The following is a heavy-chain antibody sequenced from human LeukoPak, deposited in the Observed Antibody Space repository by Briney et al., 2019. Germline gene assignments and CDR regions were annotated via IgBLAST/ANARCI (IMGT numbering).Heavy chain of an antibody. CDR2: IYISGST. Sequence: PSETLSLTCSVSGYSISSGFYWDWIRQPPGKGLEWIGRIYISGSTNYNPSLKSRVTMSVDTSKNQFSLKLSSVTAADTAVYYCARSPSSHSSGWYRYYYYMDVWGKGTTVTISS. V-gene: IGHV4-38-2*02. D-gene: IGHD6-19*01. CDR3: ARSPSSHSSGWYRYYYYMDV. CDR1: GYSISSGFY. J-gene: IGHJ6*03.